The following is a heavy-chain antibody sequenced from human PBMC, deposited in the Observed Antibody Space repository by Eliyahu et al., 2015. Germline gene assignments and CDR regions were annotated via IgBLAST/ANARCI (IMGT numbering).Heavy chain of an antibody. Sequence: QVQLQESGPGLVKPSETLSLTCTVSGGSISSYYWSWIRQPPGXXLEXIGYIYYSGSTNYNPSLKSRVTISVXTXKNQFSLKLSSVTAADTAVYYCAXVPSGGGSYHYFDYWGQGTLVTVSS. CDR3: AXVPSGGGSYHYFDY. D-gene: IGHD1-26*01. CDR1: GGSISSYY. CDR2: IYYSGST. J-gene: IGHJ4*02. V-gene: IGHV4-59*01.